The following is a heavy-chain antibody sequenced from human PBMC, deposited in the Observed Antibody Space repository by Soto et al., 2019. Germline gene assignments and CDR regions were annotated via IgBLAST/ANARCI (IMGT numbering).Heavy chain of an antibody. CDR1: GGSIIRNSYY. CDR3: ARHFDYCCSWYLDRVDF. Sequence: PSEDLSLTCAGSGGSIIRNSYYLGLIRQPPGQGLEWIASIFHSGSTYYNPSLKSRVTMSVDTSKNQFSLSLASVTAADTAVYYCARHFDYCCSWYLDRVDFWGQGTL. D-gene: IGHD6-13*01. V-gene: IGHV4-39*01. J-gene: IGHJ4*02. CDR2: IFHSGST.